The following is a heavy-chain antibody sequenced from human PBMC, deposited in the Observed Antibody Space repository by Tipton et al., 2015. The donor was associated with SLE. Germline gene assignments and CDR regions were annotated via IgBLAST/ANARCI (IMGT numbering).Heavy chain of an antibody. D-gene: IGHD5-12*01. J-gene: IGHJ4*02. CDR2: ISGSGGSR. V-gene: IGHV3-23*01. CDR3: AKARGDIVATISFDY. CDR1: GFTFSSYA. Sequence: GSLRLSCAASGFTFSSYAMSWVRQAPGKGLEWVSAISGSGGSRYYADSVKGRFTISRGNSKNTLYLQMNSLRAEDAAVYYCAKARGDIVATISFDYWGQGTLVTVSS.